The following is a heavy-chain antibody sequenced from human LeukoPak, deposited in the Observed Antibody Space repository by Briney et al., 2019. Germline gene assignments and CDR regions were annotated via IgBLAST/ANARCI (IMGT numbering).Heavy chain of an antibody. CDR2: IHTSGST. D-gene: IGHD3-10*01. Sequence: NPSETLSLTCTVSGGSISSYYWSWIRQPAGKGLEWIGRIHTSGSTNYNPSLKSRVTMSVDTSKNQFSLKLSSVTAADTAVYYCARVGTYYYGSGVNYYFDYWGQGTLVTVSS. V-gene: IGHV4-4*07. CDR1: GGSISSYY. CDR3: ARVGTYYYGSGVNYYFDY. J-gene: IGHJ4*02.